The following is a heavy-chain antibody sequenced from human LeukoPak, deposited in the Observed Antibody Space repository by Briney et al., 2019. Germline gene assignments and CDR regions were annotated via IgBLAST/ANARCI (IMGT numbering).Heavy chain of an antibody. V-gene: IGHV3-7*01. Sequence: GGSLRLSCAGSGFPFSSYPISWVRQAPGKGLEWVANIKQDGSEKYYVDSVKGRFTISRDNAKNSLYLQMNSLRAEDTAVYYCATSRDVAYWGQGTLVTVSS. J-gene: IGHJ4*02. CDR3: ATSRDVAY. CDR2: IKQDGSEK. D-gene: IGHD2-21*02. CDR1: GFPFSSYP.